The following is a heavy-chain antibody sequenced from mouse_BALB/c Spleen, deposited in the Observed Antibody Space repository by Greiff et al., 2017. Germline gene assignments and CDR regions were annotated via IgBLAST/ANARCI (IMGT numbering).Heavy chain of an antibody. CDR2: IYPGDGDT. CDR3: ARNDGYYDY. J-gene: IGHJ2*01. Sequence: VQLQQSGAELARPGASVKLSCKASGYTFTSYWMQWVKQRPGQGLEWIGAIYPGDGDTRYTQKFKGKATLTADKSSSTAYMQLSSLASEDSAVYYCARNDGYYDYWGQGTTLTVSS. CDR1: GYTFTSYW. V-gene: IGHV1-87*01. D-gene: IGHD2-3*01.